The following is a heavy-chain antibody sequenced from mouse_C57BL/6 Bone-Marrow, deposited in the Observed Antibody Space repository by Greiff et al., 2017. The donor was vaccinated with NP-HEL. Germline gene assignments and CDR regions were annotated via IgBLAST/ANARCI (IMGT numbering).Heavy chain of an antibody. J-gene: IGHJ3*01. CDR1: GYAFSSSW. V-gene: IGHV1-82*01. Sequence: QVQLKESGPELVKPGASVKISCKASGYAFSSSWMNWVKQRPGKGLEWIGRIYPGDGDTNYNGTFKGKATLTADKSSSTAYMQLSSLTSEDSAVYFCARMGYYSWFAYWGQGTLVTVSA. CDR3: ARMGYYSWFAY. CDR2: IYPGDGDT. D-gene: IGHD2-12*01.